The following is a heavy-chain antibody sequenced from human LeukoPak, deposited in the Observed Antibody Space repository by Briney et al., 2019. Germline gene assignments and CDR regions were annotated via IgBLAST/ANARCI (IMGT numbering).Heavy chain of an antibody. V-gene: IGHV4-34*01. Sequence: GSLRLSCAASGFTFSSYWMSWVRQAPGKGLEWIGEINHSGSTNYNPSLKSRVTISVDTSKNQFSLKLSSVTAADTAVYYCARGRWGYYDSSGYSPGYFQHWARAPWSPSPQ. CDR3: ARGRWGYYDSSGYSPGYFQH. CDR2: INHSGST. D-gene: IGHD3-22*01. J-gene: IGHJ1*01. CDR1: GFTFSSYW.